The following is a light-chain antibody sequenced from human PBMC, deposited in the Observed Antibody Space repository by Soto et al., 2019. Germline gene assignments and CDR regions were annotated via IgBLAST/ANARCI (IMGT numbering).Light chain of an antibody. J-gene: IGKJ5*01. Sequence: EIVMTQSPATLSVSPGERATLSCRASQSVSTYLNWYQHKPGQAPRLLIYDASNRATGIPARFSGSGSGTDFTLTISSLEPEDFAVYYCQQRSNWTPITFGQGTRLEIK. CDR2: DAS. CDR3: QQRSNWTPIT. CDR1: QSVSTY. V-gene: IGKV3-11*01.